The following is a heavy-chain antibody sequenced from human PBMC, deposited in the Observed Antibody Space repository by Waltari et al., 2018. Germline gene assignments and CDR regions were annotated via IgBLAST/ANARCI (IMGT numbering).Heavy chain of an antibody. Sequence: QVQLQQWGAGLLKPSETLSLTCAVYGGSFSGYYWSWIRQPPGTPGKGLEWIGEINHSGTTSYKPSLKSRVTISVDTSKNQFSLKLTSVTAADTAVYYCARWDIALGGAPFDPWGQGTLVTVSS. V-gene: IGHV4-34*01. CDR2: INHSGTT. CDR1: GGSFSGYY. CDR3: ARWDIALGGAPFDP. J-gene: IGHJ5*02. D-gene: IGHD5-12*01.